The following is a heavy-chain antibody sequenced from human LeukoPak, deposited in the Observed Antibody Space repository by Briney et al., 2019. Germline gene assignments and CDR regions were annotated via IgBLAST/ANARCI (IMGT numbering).Heavy chain of an antibody. CDR1: GGSISSGGYY. D-gene: IGHD3-22*01. V-gene: IGHV4-31*03. Sequence: PSETLSLTCTVSGGSISSGGYYWSWLRQHPGTGLEWIGYIYYSGSTYYNPSLKSRVTISVDTSKNQFSLKLSSVTAADTAVYYCARMHYYDSSGYYLDYWVQGSMVTDSS. CDR2: IYYSGST. J-gene: IGHJ4*02. CDR3: ARMHYYDSSGYYLDY.